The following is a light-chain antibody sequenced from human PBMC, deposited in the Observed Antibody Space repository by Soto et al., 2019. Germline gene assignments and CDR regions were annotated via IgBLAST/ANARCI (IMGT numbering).Light chain of an antibody. CDR1: SFNIGSNT. CDR2: SNS. CDR3: GAWDDSLNGWV. Sequence: QSVLTQPPSASGISGQRVTISCSGSSFNIGSNTVNWYQQLPGTAPKLLIYSNSQRPSGVPDRFSGSKSGTSASLAIRGLQSEDEADYYCGAWDDSLNGWVFGGGTNLTV. V-gene: IGLV1-44*01. J-gene: IGLJ3*02.